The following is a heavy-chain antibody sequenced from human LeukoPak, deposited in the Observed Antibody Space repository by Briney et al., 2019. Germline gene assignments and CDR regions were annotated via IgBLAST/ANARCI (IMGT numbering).Heavy chain of an antibody. CDR3: ARENSSGWVIY. Sequence: SEALSLTCAVYGGSFSGYYWSWIRQPPGKGLEWIGEINHSGSTNYNPSLKSRVTVSIDTSKNQFSLKLSSVTAADTAVYYCARENSSGWVIYWGQGTLVTVSS. V-gene: IGHV4-34*01. CDR1: GGSFSGYY. J-gene: IGHJ4*02. D-gene: IGHD6-19*01. CDR2: INHSGST.